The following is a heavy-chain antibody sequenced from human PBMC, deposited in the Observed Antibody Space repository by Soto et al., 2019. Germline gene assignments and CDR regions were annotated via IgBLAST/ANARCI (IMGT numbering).Heavy chain of an antibody. Sequence: GSLRLSCAASGFTFSSYGMHWVRQAPGKGLEWVAVIWYDGSNKYYADSVKGRFTISRDNSKNTLYLQMNSLRAEDTAVYYCAREITRYCSSTSCYPYYYYGMDVWGQGTTVTVSS. CDR2: IWYDGSNK. CDR1: GFTFSSYG. J-gene: IGHJ6*02. V-gene: IGHV3-33*01. D-gene: IGHD2-2*01. CDR3: AREITRYCSSTSCYPYYYYGMDV.